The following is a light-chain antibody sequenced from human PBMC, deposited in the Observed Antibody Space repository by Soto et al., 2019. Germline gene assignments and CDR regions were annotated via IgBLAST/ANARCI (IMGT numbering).Light chain of an antibody. CDR2: DVS. V-gene: IGLV2-14*01. CDR3: SSYTSSSTLGYV. CDR1: SSDGGGYNY. Sequence: QSSLTQPASVSGSPGQSITISCTGTSSDGGGYNYVSWYQQHPGKAPKPMIYDVSNRPSGVSNRFSGSTSGNTASLTLSGLQAEAEADYSCSSYTSSSTLGYVFGTGPTVTVL. J-gene: IGLJ1*01.